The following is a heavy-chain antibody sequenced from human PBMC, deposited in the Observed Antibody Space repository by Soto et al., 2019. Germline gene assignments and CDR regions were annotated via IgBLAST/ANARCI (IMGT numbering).Heavy chain of an antibody. CDR1: GSTFTDFT. CDR2: ISGDGLST. J-gene: IGHJ3*02. Sequence: VGSLRLSCAGSGSTFTDFTMTWVRQAPGKGLEWVSAISGDGLSTYYAGSVKGRFTISRDNSKTTLYLQMNSLRAEDTAVYYCARRPDAFDIWGRGTMVTVSS. V-gene: IGHV3-23*01. CDR3: ARRPDAFDI.